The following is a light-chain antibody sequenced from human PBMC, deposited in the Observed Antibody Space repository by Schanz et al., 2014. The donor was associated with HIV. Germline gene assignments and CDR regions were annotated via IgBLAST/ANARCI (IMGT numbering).Light chain of an antibody. CDR3: QQYDRFPT. CDR1: QHISNY. CDR2: AAS. J-gene: IGKJ1*01. Sequence: DIQMTQSPSAMSASVGDTVTITCRASQHISNYLAWFQQKPGKVPKRLIFAASSLQDGVPLRFSGSGSGTEFTLTILSLQPEDFATYYCQQYDRFPTFGQGTKVE. V-gene: IGKV1-17*03.